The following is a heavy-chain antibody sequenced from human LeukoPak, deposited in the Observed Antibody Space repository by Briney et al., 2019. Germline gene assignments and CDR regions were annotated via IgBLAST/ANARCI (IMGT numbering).Heavy chain of an antibody. Sequence: GGSLRLSCAASGFTVSSNYMSWVRQAPGKGLECVSVIDCVGSTYYADSVKGRFTISRDNSKNTLYLLMDSLRAEDTGVYYCATARDNYDISGFSALEYWGQGTLVTVSS. CDR1: GFTVSSNY. D-gene: IGHD3-22*01. J-gene: IGHJ4*02. V-gene: IGHV3-53*01. CDR2: IDCVGST. CDR3: ATARDNYDISGFSALEY.